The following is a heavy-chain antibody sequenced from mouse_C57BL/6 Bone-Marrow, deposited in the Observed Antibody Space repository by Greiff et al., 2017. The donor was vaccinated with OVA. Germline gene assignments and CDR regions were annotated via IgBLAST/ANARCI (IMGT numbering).Heavy chain of an antibody. CDR2: IDPNRGGT. J-gene: IGHJ2*01. Sequence: VQLQQPGAELVKPGASVKLSCKASGYTFTSYWMHWVKQRPGRGLEWIGRIDPNRGGTKYNEKFKSKATLTVDKPSSTAYMQLSSLTSEDSAVYYCASESDYGNYRIYWGQGTTLTVSS. V-gene: IGHV1-72*01. CDR1: GYTFTSYW. CDR3: ASESDYGNYRIY. D-gene: IGHD2-1*01.